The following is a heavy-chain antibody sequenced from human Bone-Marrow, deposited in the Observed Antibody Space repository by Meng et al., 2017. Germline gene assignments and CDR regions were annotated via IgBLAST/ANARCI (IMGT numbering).Heavy chain of an antibody. CDR1: GGSISSSTYY. CDR3: ARTPGVTNYYNDAFDI. CDR2: MYYSGST. Sequence: SETLSLTCTVSGGSISSSTYYWGWIRQPPGKGLEWIGSMYYSGSTYYNPSLKGRVAISLDTSKTQFSLRLSSVTAADTAVYYCARTPGVTNYYNDAFDIWGQGTMVTVSS. D-gene: IGHD4-17*01. J-gene: IGHJ3*02. V-gene: IGHV4-39*07.